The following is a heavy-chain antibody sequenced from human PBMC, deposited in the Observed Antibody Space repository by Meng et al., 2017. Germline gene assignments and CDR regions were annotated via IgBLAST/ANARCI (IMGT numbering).Heavy chain of an antibody. CDR1: GFTFSSHV. CDR2: VFYDGANK. Sequence: GESLKISCATSGFTFSSHVMHWVRQAPGKGLEWVAIVFYDGANKYADSVKGRFTISRDNSMNTLSLQMNSLATDDTAVYFCARGNRGTSDAFDIWGQGTRVTVSS. V-gene: IGHV3-30*04. J-gene: IGHJ3*02. CDR3: ARGNRGTSDAFDI.